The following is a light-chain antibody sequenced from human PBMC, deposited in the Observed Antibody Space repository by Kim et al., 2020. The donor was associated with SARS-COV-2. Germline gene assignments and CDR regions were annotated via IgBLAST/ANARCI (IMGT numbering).Light chain of an antibody. J-gene: IGLJ2*01. Sequence: SYELTQPPSVSVAPGQTARISCGGDNIGRKSAHWYQQKPGQAPVLVVHDDTDRPSGVPERFAGSNSGNTATLTITRAEAGDEADYYCQVWDASSDQMVFGGGTQLTVL. CDR1: NIGRKS. CDR3: QVWDASSDQMV. CDR2: DDT. V-gene: IGLV3-21*02.